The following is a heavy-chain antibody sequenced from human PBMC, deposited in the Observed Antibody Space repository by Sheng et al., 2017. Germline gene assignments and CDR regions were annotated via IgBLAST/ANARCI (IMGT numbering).Heavy chain of an antibody. CDR1: GGSFSGYY. Sequence: QVQLQQWGAGLLKPSETLSLTCAVYGGSFSGYYWSWIRQPPGKGLEWIGEINHSGSTNYNPSLKSRVTISVDTSKNQFSLKLSSVTAADTAVYYCARETSIVGATTSDYWGQGTLVTVSS. D-gene: IGHD1-26*01. CDR3: ARETSIVGATTSDY. J-gene: IGHJ4*02. V-gene: IGHV4-34*01. CDR2: INHSGST.